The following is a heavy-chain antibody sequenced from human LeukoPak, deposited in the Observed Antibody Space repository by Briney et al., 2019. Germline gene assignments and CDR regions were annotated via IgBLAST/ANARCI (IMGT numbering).Heavy chain of an antibody. CDR1: GASISSYY. CDR3: ARGFGSPDY. Sequence: SATLSLTCTVSGASISSYYWSWLRQPPGNGLEWIGHICYSGSTTYNPSLKSRVTISVDTSKNQFSLNLSSVTAADTAVYYCARGFGSPDYWGQGTLVTVSS. D-gene: IGHD3-16*01. CDR2: ICYSGST. V-gene: IGHV4-59*01. J-gene: IGHJ4*02.